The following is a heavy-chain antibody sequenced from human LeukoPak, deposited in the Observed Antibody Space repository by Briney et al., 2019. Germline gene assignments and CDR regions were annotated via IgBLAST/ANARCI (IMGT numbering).Heavy chain of an antibody. V-gene: IGHV4-59*01. CDR2: IYYSGST. D-gene: IGHD3/OR15-3a*01. Sequence: SETLSLTCTVSAGSISSYYWTWIRQPPGKGLEWIGHIYYSGSTNYNPSLKSRVAISLDTSKNQFSLKLSSVTAADTAIYYCARGRPDFRTNFYTFFVDSWGRGTLVTVSS. CDR3: ARGRPDFRTNFYTFFVDS. CDR1: AGSISSYY. J-gene: IGHJ4*02.